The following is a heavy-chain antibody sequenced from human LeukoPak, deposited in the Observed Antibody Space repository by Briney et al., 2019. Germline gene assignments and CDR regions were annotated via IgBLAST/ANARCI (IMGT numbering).Heavy chain of an antibody. V-gene: IGHV3-30*01. D-gene: IGHD2-15*01. J-gene: IGHJ6*03. CDR1: GFTFSSYA. Sequence: GGSLRLSCAASGFTFSSYAMHWVRQAPGKGLEWVAVISYDGSNKYYADSVKGRFTISRDNSKNTLYLQMNSLRAEDTAVYYCARDDRRMVGPPHHQTQYYYYYMDVWGKGTTVTVSS. CDR2: ISYDGSNK. CDR3: ARDDRRMVGPPHHQTQYYYYYMDV.